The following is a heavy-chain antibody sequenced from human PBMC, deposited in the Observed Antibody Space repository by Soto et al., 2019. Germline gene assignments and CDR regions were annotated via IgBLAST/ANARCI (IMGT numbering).Heavy chain of an antibody. V-gene: IGHV4-31*03. J-gene: IGHJ5*01. D-gene: IGHD6-13*01. CDR3: ARVSAGGTRWFDS. CDR1: GGSISTGVWY. Sequence: QVQLQESGPGLVKPSRTLSLTCSVSGGSISTGVWYWSWVREHPGKGLEWIGDIYYRGTTSYNPSLGSRVTISRDTSKNQVSLKVNSVTAADTAVYYCARVSAGGTRWFDSWGQGIRVTVSS. CDR2: IYYRGTT.